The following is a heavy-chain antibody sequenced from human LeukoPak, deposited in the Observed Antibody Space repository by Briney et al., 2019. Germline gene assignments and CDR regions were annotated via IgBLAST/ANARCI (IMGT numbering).Heavy chain of an antibody. CDR2: ISSSSSTI. CDR3: ARDGAPVPTIFGTFDS. CDR1: GFTFSTYS. D-gene: IGHD3-3*02. V-gene: IGHV3-48*04. J-gene: IGHJ5*01. Sequence: GGSLRVFCAASGFTFSTYSMNWVRQAPGKGLEWVSYISSSSSTIYYADSVKGRFTISRDNAKSSLYLQMNSLRAEDTAVYYCARDGAPVPTIFGTFDSWGQGALVTVSS.